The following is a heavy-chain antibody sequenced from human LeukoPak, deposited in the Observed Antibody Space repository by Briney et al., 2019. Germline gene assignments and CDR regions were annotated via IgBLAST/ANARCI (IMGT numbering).Heavy chain of an antibody. CDR2: ISSSSSTI. Sequence: GESLRLSCAASGFTFSSYSMNWVRQAPGKGLEWVSYISSSSSTIYYADSGKGRFTISRDNAKNSLYLQMNSLRAEDTAVYYCARDRITIFGVVIIGPDGPFDYWGQGTLVTVSS. J-gene: IGHJ4*02. D-gene: IGHD3-3*01. CDR3: ARDRITIFGVVIIGPDGPFDY. V-gene: IGHV3-48*04. CDR1: GFTFSSYS.